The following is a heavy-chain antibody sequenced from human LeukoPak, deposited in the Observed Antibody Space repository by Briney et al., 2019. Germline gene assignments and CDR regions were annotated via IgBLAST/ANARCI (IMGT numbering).Heavy chain of an antibody. CDR1: GFTFGDHA. D-gene: IGHD3-22*01. Sequence: PGGSLRLSCVGPGFTFGDHATCWVCQAPGKGLEWVCFIRSKAFGGTTEYAASVKGRFTISRDDSRSIAYLQINSLKTEDTGVYYCIGNRKREEGNDNWGQRTLVTVSS. CDR3: IGNRKREEGNDN. J-gene: IGHJ4*02. CDR2: IRSKAFGGTT. V-gene: IGHV3-49*04.